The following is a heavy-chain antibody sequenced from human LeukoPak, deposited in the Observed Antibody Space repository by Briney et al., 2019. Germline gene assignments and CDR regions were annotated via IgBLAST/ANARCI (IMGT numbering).Heavy chain of an antibody. CDR2: ITGRGDDT. Sequence: GGSLRLSCAASGFMFKSYAMSWVRQAPGEGLEWLSGITGRGDDTKYADSVKGRFIIYRDNSKNTVHLHLNGLTVEDAAVYYCAKDIFSSVGPPDYWGQGTRVTVSS. CDR3: AKDIFSSVGPPDY. D-gene: IGHD3-3*02. J-gene: IGHJ4*02. V-gene: IGHV3-23*01. CDR1: GFMFKSYA.